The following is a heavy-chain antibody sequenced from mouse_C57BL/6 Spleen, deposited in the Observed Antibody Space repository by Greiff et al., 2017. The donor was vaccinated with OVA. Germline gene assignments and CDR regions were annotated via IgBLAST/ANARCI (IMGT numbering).Heavy chain of an antibody. CDR1: GYTFTDYE. Sequence: VQLQQSGAELVRPGASVTLSCKASGYTFTDYEMHWVKQTPVHGLEWLGAIDPEPGGTAYNQKFKGKAILTADKSSSTAYLELRSLTSEDSAVYYCTREGGYYGRKGHDYWGQGTTLTVSS. CDR3: TREGGYYGRKGHDY. J-gene: IGHJ2*01. V-gene: IGHV1-15*01. D-gene: IGHD1-1*01. CDR2: IDPEPGGT.